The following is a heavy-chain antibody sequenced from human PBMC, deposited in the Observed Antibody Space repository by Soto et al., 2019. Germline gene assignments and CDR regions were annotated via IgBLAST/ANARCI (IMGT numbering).Heavy chain of an antibody. D-gene: IGHD3-3*01. Sequence: QVQLQQWGAGLLKPSETLSLTCAVYGGSFSGYYWSWIRQPPGKGLEWSGGINHSGSTNYTPSLMSRVTISVDTSKNPFSLKLSSVTAADTAVYYCARSPWSGTQYYYYYYMDVWGKGTTVTVSS. J-gene: IGHJ6*03. CDR1: GGSFSGYY. CDR2: INHSGST. V-gene: IGHV4-34*01. CDR3: ARSPWSGTQYYYYYYMDV.